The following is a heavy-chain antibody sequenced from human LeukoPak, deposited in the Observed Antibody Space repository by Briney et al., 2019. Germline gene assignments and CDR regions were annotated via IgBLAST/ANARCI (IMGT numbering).Heavy chain of an antibody. J-gene: IGHJ4*02. V-gene: IGHV4-4*07. D-gene: IGHD6-19*01. CDR1: GGSISNYY. CDR3: ARDQGGYSSGLSFDN. CDR2: IYSSGIT. Sequence: SETLSLTCTVYGGSISNYYWNWIRQPAGNGLEWIGRIYSSGITSHNPSLKGRVTLSVDTSKNQISLKLSSVTAADTAVYFCARDQGGYSSGLSFDNWGQGTLVTVSS.